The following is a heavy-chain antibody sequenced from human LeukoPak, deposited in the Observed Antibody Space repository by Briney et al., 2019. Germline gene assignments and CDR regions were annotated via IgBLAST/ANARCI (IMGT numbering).Heavy chain of an antibody. CDR2: LSLSGGNT. Sequence: GGSLRLSCGASGFTFGNYAMSWVRQAPGKGLEWVSSLSLSGGNTYYADSVKGRFTISRDNSRNTLYLQMDSLRAEDTAIYYCAKDRLNHYASSGYFHMITDYWGQGTLVTVSS. CDR3: AKDRLNHYASSGYFHMITDY. J-gene: IGHJ4*02. V-gene: IGHV3-23*01. D-gene: IGHD3-22*01. CDR1: GFTFGNYA.